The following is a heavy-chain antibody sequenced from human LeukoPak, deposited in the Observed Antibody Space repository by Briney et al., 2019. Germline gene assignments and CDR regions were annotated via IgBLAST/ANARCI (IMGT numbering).Heavy chain of an antibody. D-gene: IGHD5-12*01. J-gene: IGHJ6*03. CDR3: TRVGDSGYHWRSGVYYYYYMDV. CDR1: GFTFGDYA. CDR2: IRSKAYGGTT. Sequence: GGSLRLSCTASGFTFGDYAMSWFRQAPGKGLEWVGFIRSKAYGGTTEYAASVKGRFTISRDDSKSIAYLQMNSLKTEDTAVYYCTRVGDSGYHWRSGVYYYYYMDVWGKGTTVTVSS. V-gene: IGHV3-49*03.